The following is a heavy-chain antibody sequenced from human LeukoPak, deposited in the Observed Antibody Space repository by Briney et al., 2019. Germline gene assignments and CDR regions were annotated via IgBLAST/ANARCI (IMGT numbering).Heavy chain of an antibody. CDR1: GFTFSNYA. Sequence: GGSLRLSCAASGFTFSNYAMYWVRQAPGKGLEWVSFISSGSSTKNYAESVERRFTISRDNAKNSLNLQMNSLRGEDTALYYRARDGGYSGYVIDYWGQGTLVTVSS. V-gene: IGHV3-48*01. J-gene: IGHJ4*02. CDR3: ARDGGYSGYVIDY. CDR2: ISSGSSTK. D-gene: IGHD5-12*01.